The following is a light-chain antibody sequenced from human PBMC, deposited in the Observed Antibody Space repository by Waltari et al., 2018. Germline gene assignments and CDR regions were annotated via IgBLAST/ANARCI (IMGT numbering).Light chain of an antibody. J-gene: IGKJ1*01. CDR3: QQYNSYPWT. V-gene: IGKV1-5*03. CDR1: QSISSW. Sequence: IQMPQSPSTLSASVVDRVTITCRASQSISSWLAWYQQKQGKAPKLLIYKASSLESGVPSRFSGSGSGTEFTLTISSLQPDDFATYYCQQYNSYPWTFGQGTKVEIK. CDR2: KAS.